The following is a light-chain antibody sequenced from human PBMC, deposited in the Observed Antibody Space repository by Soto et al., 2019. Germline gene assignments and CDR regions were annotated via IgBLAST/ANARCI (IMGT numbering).Light chain of an antibody. CDR2: KAS. V-gene: IGKV1-5*03. CDR1: QRISSW. CDR3: KQYGSFLYT. Sequence: DIQMTQSTSTLSASVGDRVTITCRASQRISSWLAWYQKKPGKAPKLLIYKASSLESGVPSRFSGSGSGTAFTLTISSLQPDDFATYYSKQYGSFLYTIVQGTKLEIK. J-gene: IGKJ2*01.